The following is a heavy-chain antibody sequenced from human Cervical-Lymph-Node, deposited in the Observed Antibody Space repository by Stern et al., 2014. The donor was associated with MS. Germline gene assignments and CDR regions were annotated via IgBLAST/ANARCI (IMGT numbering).Heavy chain of an antibody. CDR3: ARGNGAGTYYYYGMDV. Sequence: VQLVESGAEVKKPGASVKVSCKASGYTFTSYYMHWVRQAPGQGLEWMGIINPSGGSTSYAQKFQGRVTMTRDTSTSTVYMELSSLRSEDTAVYYCARGNGAGTYYYYGMDVWGQGTTVTVSS. CDR2: INPSGGST. J-gene: IGHJ6*02. V-gene: IGHV1-46*01. CDR1: GYTFTSYY. D-gene: IGHD6-19*01.